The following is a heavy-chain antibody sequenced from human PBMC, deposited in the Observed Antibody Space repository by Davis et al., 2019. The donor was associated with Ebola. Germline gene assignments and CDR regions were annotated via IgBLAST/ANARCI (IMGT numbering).Heavy chain of an antibody. CDR2: IVVGSGNT. Sequence: AASVKVSCKASGFTFTSSAVQWVRQARGQRLEWIGWIVVGSGNTNYAQKFQERVTITRDMSTSTAYMELSSLRSEDTAVYYCAAGIAPLFWFDPWGQGTLVTVSS. CDR3: AAGIAPLFWFDP. D-gene: IGHD6-6*01. V-gene: IGHV1-58*01. CDR1: GFTFTSSA. J-gene: IGHJ5*02.